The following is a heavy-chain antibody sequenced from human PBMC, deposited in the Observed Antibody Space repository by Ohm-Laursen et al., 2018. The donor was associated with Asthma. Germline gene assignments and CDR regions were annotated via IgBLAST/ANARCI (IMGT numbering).Heavy chain of an antibody. CDR2: ISYDGGNK. V-gene: IGHV3-30*18. D-gene: IGHD2-15*01. J-gene: IGHJ3*02. CDR3: AKEYYCSGGGCYLRSNAFDI. Sequence: SSLRLSCAASGFTFTSYGMHWVRQAPGKGLECVAIISYDGGNKYYADSVKGRFTISRDNSKNTLYLQMSTLRAEDTAVYYCAKEYYCSGGGCYLRSNAFDIWGQGTMVTVSS. CDR1: GFTFTSYG.